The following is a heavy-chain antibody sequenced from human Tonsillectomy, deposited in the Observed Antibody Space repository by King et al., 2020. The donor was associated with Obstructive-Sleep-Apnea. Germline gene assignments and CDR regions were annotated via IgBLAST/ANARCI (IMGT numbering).Heavy chain of an antibody. CDR1: GFSFSNYA. CDR3: AKELSEQYFQR. J-gene: IGHJ1*01. CDR2: ISGSGGRT. V-gene: IGHV3-23*04. Sequence: VQLVESGGGLVQPGGSLRLSCAASGFSFSNYAMNWVRQAPGEGLEWVSAISGSGGRTYSADSVKGRFTISRDNSKNTLYLQMNSLRAEDTAVYSCAKELSEQYFQRWGPGTLVTVSS.